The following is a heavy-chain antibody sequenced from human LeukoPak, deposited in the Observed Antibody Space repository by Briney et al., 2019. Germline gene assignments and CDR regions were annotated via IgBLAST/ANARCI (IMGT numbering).Heavy chain of an antibody. D-gene: IGHD5-18*01. Sequence: SGPTLVNPTQTLTLTCTFSGFSLSTSGMCMSWIRQPPGKALEWLARIDWDDDKYYSTSLKTRLTISKDTSKNQVVLTMTNMDPVDTATYYCARTIQLWLRPLSYYYGMDVWGQGTTVTVSS. CDR1: GFSLSTSGMC. CDR3: ARTIQLWLRPLSYYYGMDV. J-gene: IGHJ6*02. V-gene: IGHV2-70*11. CDR2: IDWDDDK.